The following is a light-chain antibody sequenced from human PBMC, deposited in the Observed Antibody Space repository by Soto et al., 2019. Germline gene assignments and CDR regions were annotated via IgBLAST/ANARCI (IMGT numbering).Light chain of an antibody. Sequence: EIFMTQSPATLSVFPGERVILSCRASQSVGSTLAWYQQKPGQAPRLLIRGASTRATGVPARFSGSGSGTEFTLTISSLQSEDFAVYYCQQYSSSLTFGGGNTLEIK. J-gene: IGKJ4*02. CDR2: GAS. CDR1: QSVGST. V-gene: IGKV3-15*01. CDR3: QQYSSSLT.